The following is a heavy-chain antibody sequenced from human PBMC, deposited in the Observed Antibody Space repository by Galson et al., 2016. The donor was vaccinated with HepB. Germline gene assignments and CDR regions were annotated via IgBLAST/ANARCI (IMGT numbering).Heavy chain of an antibody. CDR3: ARDLYSGSYYEDY. V-gene: IGHV3-7*01. J-gene: IGHJ4*02. Sequence: SLRLSCAASGFTLSSYWMSWVRQAPGKGLEWVANIKQDGSEKNYVDSVKGRLTISRDNAKNSLYLQMKSLRAEDTAVYYCARDLYSGSYYEDYWGQGTRVTVSS. CDR2: IKQDGSEK. D-gene: IGHD1-26*01. CDR1: GFTLSSYW.